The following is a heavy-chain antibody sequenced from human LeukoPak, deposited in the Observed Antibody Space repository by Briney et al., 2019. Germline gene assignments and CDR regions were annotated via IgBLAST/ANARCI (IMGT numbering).Heavy chain of an antibody. CDR1: GYTFTGYY. Sequence: GASVKVSCKASGYTFTGYYIHWVRQAPGQGLEWMGWINPNSGGATYAQKFQDRVTMTRDTSINTAYMELSRLISDDTAVYFCARASLSSGYSKFDYWGQGTLVTVSS. D-gene: IGHD3-22*01. CDR3: ARASLSSGYSKFDY. J-gene: IGHJ4*02. V-gene: IGHV1-2*02. CDR2: INPNSGGA.